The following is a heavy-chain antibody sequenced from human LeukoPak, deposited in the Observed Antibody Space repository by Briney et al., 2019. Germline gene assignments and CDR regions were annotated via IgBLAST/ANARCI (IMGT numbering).Heavy chain of an antibody. CDR1: GFTYSHNG. CDR3: AGGESFDY. Sequence: PGGSLRLSCVASGFTYSHNGMHWVRQAPGKGLEWVAVISYDGSNKYYADSVKGRFTISRDNSKNTLYLQMNSLRAEDTAVYYCAGGESFDYWGQGTLVTVSS. D-gene: IGHD2-21*01. V-gene: IGHV3-30*03. CDR2: ISYDGSNK. J-gene: IGHJ4*02.